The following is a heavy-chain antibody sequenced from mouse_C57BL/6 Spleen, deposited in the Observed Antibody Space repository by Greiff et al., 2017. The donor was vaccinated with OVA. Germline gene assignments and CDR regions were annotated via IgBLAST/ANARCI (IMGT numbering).Heavy chain of an antibody. J-gene: IGHJ3*01. CDR2: IYPGSGNT. CDR1: GYTFTDYY. CDR3: ARSYYGSSYLAY. D-gene: IGHD1-1*01. V-gene: IGHV1-76*01. Sequence: VKLMESGAELVRPGASVKLSCKASGYTFTDYYINWVKQRPGQGLEWIARIYPGSGNTYYNEKFKGKATLTAEKSSSTAYMQLSSLTSEDSAVYFCARSYYGSSYLAYWGQGTLVTVSA.